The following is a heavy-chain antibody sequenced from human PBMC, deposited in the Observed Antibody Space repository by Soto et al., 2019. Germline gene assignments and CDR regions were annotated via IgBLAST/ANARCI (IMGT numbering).Heavy chain of an antibody. V-gene: IGHV3-9*01. CDR2: ISWNSGSI. J-gene: IGHJ6*02. Sequence: EVQLVESGGGLVQPGRSLRLSCAASGFTFDDYVMHWVRQAPGKGLEWVSGISWNSGSIGYADSVKGRFTISRDNAKNSLYLQMNSLRAEDTALYYCAKDIKEMGGYYYYGMDVWGQGTTVTVSS. CDR1: GFTFDDYV. CDR3: AKDIKEMGGYYYYGMDV.